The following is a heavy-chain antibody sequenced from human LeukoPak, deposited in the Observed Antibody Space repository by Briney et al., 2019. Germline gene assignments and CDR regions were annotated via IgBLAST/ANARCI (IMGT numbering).Heavy chain of an antibody. D-gene: IGHD3-10*01. CDR1: GGSISSSSYY. CDR2: IYYSGST. V-gene: IGHV4-39*07. Sequence: PSETLSLTCTVSGGSISSSSYYWGWIRQPPEEGLEWIGSIYYSGSTYYNPSLKSRVTISVDTSKNQFSLKLSSVTAADTAVYYCARDALPSYYGSGTADSGSGWGQGTLVTVSS. CDR3: ARDALPSYYGSGTADSGSG. J-gene: IGHJ4*02.